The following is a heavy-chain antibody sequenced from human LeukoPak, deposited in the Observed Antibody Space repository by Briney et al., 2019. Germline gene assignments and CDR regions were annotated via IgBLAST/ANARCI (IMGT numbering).Heavy chain of an antibody. CDR1: GFTFNSYS. CDR2: ISYDGSNK. V-gene: IGHV3-30-3*01. J-gene: IGHJ4*02. CDR3: ARGLQYYYDSSGYYFDY. Sequence: PGGSLRLSCAASGFTFNSYSMHWVRQAPGKGLEWVAVISYDGSNKHYRDSVKGPFTTSRDNSKNTLYLELSSLRAEDTAVFYCARGLQYYYDSSGYYFDYWGQGTLVTVSS. D-gene: IGHD3-22*01.